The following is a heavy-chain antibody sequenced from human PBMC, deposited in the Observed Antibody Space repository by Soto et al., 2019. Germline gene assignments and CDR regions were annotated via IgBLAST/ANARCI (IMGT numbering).Heavy chain of an antibody. V-gene: IGHV1-69*13. D-gene: IGHD5-12*01. CDR2: IIPIFGSV. CDR1: GGTFSNYA. J-gene: IGHJ5*02. Sequence: SVKVSCKASGGTFSNYAITWVRQAPGQGLEWLGRIIPIFGSVTFAQKFQGRITLTADESTTTVYMELSSLRSDDTAVYYCAKDGGKHGYFGNWFDPWGQGTQVTVSS. CDR3: AKDGGKHGYFGNWFDP.